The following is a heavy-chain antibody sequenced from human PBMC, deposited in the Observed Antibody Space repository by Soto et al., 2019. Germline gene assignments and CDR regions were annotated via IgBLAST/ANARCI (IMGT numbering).Heavy chain of an antibody. Sequence: GGSLRLSCAASGFTFSSYSMNWVRQAPGKGLEWVSYISSSSSTIYYADSVKGRFTISRDNAKNSLYLQMNSLRAEDTAVYYCAKDLGYGDYDPWGQGTLVTVSS. CDR3: AKDLGYGDYDP. D-gene: IGHD4-17*01. J-gene: IGHJ5*02. V-gene: IGHV3-48*01. CDR2: ISSSSSTI. CDR1: GFTFSSYS.